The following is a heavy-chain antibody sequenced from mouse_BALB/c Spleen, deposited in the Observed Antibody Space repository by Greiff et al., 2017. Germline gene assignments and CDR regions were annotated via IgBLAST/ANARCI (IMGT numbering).Heavy chain of an antibody. CDR2: INPSTGYT. V-gene: IGHV1-7*01. Sequence: VQLQQSGAELAKPGASVKMSCKASGYTFTSYWIHWVKQRPGQGLEWIGYINPSTGYTEYNQKFKDKATLTADKSSSTAYMQLSSLTSEDSAVYYCTRGSWVFFDYWGQGTTLTVSS. CDR3: TRGSWVFFDY. J-gene: IGHJ2*01. CDR1: GYTFTSYW. D-gene: IGHD4-1*01.